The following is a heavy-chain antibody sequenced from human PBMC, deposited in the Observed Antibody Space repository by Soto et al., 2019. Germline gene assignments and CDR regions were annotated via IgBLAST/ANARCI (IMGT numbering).Heavy chain of an antibody. D-gene: IGHD4-17*01. V-gene: IGHV4-31*03. J-gene: IGHJ4*02. CDR3: ARVLIYGGPFDY. CDR1: GGSISSGGYY. Sequence: SETLSLTCTFSGGSISSGGYYWSWIRQHPGKGLEWIGYIYYSGSTYYNPSLKSRVTISVDTSKNQFSLKLSSVTAADTAVYYCARVLIYGGPFDYWGQGTLVTVSS. CDR2: IYYSGST.